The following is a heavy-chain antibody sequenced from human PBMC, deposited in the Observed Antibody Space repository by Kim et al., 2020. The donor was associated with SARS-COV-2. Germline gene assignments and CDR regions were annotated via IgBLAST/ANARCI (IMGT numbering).Heavy chain of an antibody. V-gene: IGHV6-1*01. J-gene: IGHJ6*03. D-gene: IGHD3-3*01. CDR1: GDSVSSNSAA. Sequence: SQTLSLTCAISGDSVSSNSAAWNWIRQSPSRGLEWLGRTYYRSKWYNDYAVSVKSRITINPDTSKNQFSLQLNSVTPEDTAVYYCARGRRGEGFWSGYYGRDYYYYMDVWGKGTTVTVSS. CDR3: ARGRRGEGFWSGYYGRDYYYYMDV. CDR2: TYYRSKWYN.